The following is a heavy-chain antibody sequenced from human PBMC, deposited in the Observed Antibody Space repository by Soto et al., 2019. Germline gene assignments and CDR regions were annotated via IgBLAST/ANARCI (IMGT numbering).Heavy chain of an antibody. CDR2: ISGGGVST. J-gene: IGHJ4*02. V-gene: IGHV3-23*01. CDR1: GFTFSSYS. Sequence: GGSLRLSCAASGFTFSSYSINWVRQAPWKGLEWVSGISGGGVSTHYADSVKGRFTISRDNSKNTLYLQMNSLRAEDTAVYYCAKGFYRSSYGGFDYCGQRTLLTLSS. D-gene: IGHD6-6*01. CDR3: AKGFYRSSYGGFDY.